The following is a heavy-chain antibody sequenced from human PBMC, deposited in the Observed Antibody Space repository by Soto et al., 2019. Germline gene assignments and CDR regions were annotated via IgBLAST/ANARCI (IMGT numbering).Heavy chain of an antibody. V-gene: IGHV4-34*01. Sequence: SETLSLTCAVYGGSFSGYYWSWIRQPPGKGLEWIGEINHSGSTNYNPSLKSRVTISVDTSKNQFSLKLSSVTAADTAVYYCARVHRPIVVVPAAMRGVFDYWGQGTRVTVSS. J-gene: IGHJ4*02. CDR3: ARVHRPIVVVPAAMRGVFDY. CDR1: GGSFSGYY. D-gene: IGHD2-2*01. CDR2: INHSGST.